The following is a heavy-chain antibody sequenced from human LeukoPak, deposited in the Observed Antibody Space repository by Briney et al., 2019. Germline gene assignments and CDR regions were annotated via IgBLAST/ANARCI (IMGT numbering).Heavy chain of an antibody. J-gene: IGHJ4*02. Sequence: ASVKVSCKTSGYTFTNYDIYWVRQAPGQGLEWMGWISAYNGNTNYAQKLQGRVTMTTDTSTSTAYMELRSLRSDDTAVYYCARDGTVVVVAAFDYWGQGTLVTVSS. CDR1: GYTFTNYD. D-gene: IGHD2-15*01. CDR2: ISAYNGNT. V-gene: IGHV1-18*01. CDR3: ARDGTVVVVAAFDY.